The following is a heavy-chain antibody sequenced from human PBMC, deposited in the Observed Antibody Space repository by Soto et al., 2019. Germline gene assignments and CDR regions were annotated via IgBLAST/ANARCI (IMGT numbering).Heavy chain of an antibody. CDR2: ISWNSCSI. J-gene: IGHJ3*02. CDR3: AKAYPSGAVAGIGDAFDI. V-gene: IGHV3-9*01. D-gene: IGHD6-19*01. CDR1: GFTFDDYA. Sequence: EVQLVESGGGLVQPGRSLRLSCAASGFTFDDYAMHWVRQAPGKGLEWVSGISWNSCSIGYADSVKGRFTISRDNAKNSLYLHMNSLRAEDTALYYCAKAYPSGAVAGIGDAFDIWGQGTMVTVSS.